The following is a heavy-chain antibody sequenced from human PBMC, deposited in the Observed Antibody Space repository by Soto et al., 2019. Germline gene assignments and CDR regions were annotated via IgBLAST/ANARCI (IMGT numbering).Heavy chain of an antibody. CDR2: ISYDGSNK. D-gene: IGHD1-26*01. V-gene: IGHV3-30-3*01. Sequence: GGSLRLSCAASGFTFSSYAMHWVRQAPGKGLEWVAVISYDGSNKYYADSVKGRFTISRDNSKNTLYLQMNSLRAEDTAVYYCARKNLPQDPIVGAPDYWGQGTLVTVSS. J-gene: IGHJ4*02. CDR3: ARKNLPQDPIVGAPDY. CDR1: GFTFSSYA.